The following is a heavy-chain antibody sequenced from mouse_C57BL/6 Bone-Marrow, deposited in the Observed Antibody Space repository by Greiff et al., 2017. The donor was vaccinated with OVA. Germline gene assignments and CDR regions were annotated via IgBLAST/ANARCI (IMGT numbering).Heavy chain of an antibody. J-gene: IGHJ3*01. CDR1: GYSITSGYY. CDR2: ISYDGSN. D-gene: IGHD1-1*01. V-gene: IGHV3-6*01. CDR3: ARDRGYGSSLAWVAY. Sequence: VQLQQSGPGLVKPSQSLSLTCSVTGYSITSGYYWNWIRQFPGNHLEWMGYISYDGSNNYNPYLKNRISITRDKSKNQFFRKLHSGTTEDTATYDCARDRGYGSSLAWVAYWGQGTLVTGSA.